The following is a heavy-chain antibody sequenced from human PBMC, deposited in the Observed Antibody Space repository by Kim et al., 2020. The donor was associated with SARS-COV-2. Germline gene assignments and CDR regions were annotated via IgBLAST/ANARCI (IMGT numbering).Heavy chain of an antibody. CDR2: INHSGST. CDR1: GGSFSGYY. Sequence: SETLSLTCAVYGGSFSGYYWSWIRQPPGKGLEWIGEINHSGSTNYIPSLKSRITISVDTSKNQISLKLSSVTAADTAVYYCARVNRDFDWLRPFYYGMDVWGQGTTVTVSS. V-gene: IGHV4-34*01. J-gene: IGHJ6*02. CDR3: ARVNRDFDWLRPFYYGMDV. D-gene: IGHD3-9*01.